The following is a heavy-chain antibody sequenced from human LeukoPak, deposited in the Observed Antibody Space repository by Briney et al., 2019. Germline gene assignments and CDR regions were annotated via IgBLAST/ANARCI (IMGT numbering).Heavy chain of an antibody. CDR1: GGSFSGYY. Sequence: PSETLSLTCAVYGGSFSGYYWSWIRQPPGKGLEWIGEINHSGSTNYNPSLKSRVTISVDTSKNQFSLKLSSVTAADTAVYYCARRGTVIHNYYYYYYMDVWGKGTTVTVSS. V-gene: IGHV4-34*01. J-gene: IGHJ6*03. D-gene: IGHD4-11*01. CDR3: ARRGTVIHNYYYYYYMDV. CDR2: INHSGST.